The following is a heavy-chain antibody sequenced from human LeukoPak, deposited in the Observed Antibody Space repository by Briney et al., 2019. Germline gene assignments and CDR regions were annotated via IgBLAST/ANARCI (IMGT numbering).Heavy chain of an antibody. D-gene: IGHD3-9*01. J-gene: IGHJ4*02. CDR1: GFTFSSYS. CDR3: AKGALGTVFDWLSFDY. Sequence: PGGSLRLSCAASGFTFSSYSMNWVRQAPGKGLEWVSYISSSSSTIYYADSVKGRFTISRDNAKNSLYLQMNSLRAEDTAVYYCAKGALGTVFDWLSFDYWGQGTLVTVSS. V-gene: IGHV3-48*01. CDR2: ISSSSSTI.